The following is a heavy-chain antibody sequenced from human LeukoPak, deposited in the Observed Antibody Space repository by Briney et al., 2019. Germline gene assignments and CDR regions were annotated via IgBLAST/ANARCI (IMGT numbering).Heavy chain of an antibody. CDR1: RFTFSSYG. CDR2: ISGSGGST. CDR3: AKDPKSRDSRARPFDP. V-gene: IGHV3-23*01. D-gene: IGHD6-13*01. J-gene: IGHJ5*02. Sequence: PGGTLRLSCAASRFTFSSYGMSWVRQAPGKGLEWVSAISGSGGSTYYADSVKGRFTISRDNSKNTLYLQMNSLRAEDTAVYYCAKDPKSRDSRARPFDPWGQGTLVTVSS.